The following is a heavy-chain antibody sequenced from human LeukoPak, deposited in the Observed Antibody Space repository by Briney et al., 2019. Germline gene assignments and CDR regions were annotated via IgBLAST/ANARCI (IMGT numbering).Heavy chain of an antibody. D-gene: IGHD6-6*01. CDR3: ARGVGAARPYYYYGMDV. CDR2: INPSGGST. CDR1: GYTFTSYY. Sequence: GASVKVSCKASGYTFTSYYMHWVRQAPGQELEWMGIINPSGGSTSYAQKFQGRVTMTRDASTSTVYMELSSLRSEDTAVYYCARGVGAARPYYYYGMDVWGQGTTVTVSS. J-gene: IGHJ6*02. V-gene: IGHV1-46*01.